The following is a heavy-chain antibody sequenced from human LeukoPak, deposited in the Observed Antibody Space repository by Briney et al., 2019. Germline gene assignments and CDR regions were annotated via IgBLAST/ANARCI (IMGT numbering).Heavy chain of an antibody. CDR3: ASLYGDYPSRNYYYYGMDV. V-gene: IGHV4-59*01. Sequence: SETLSLTCTVSGGPISSYYWSWIRQPPGKGLEWIGYIYYSGSTNYSPSLKSRVTISVDTSKNQFSLKLSSVTAADTAVYYCASLYGDYPSRNYYYYGMDVWGQGTTVTVSS. D-gene: IGHD4-17*01. J-gene: IGHJ6*02. CDR1: GGPISSYY. CDR2: IYYSGST.